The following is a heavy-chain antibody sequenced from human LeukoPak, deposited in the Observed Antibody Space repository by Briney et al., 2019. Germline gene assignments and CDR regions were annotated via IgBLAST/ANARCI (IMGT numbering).Heavy chain of an antibody. CDR2: ISGSGGST. J-gene: IGHJ4*02. V-gene: IGHV3-23*01. D-gene: IGHD2-2*02. Sequence: LSLTCTVSGGSISSGSYYWSWVRQAPGKGLEWVSAISGSGGSTYYADSVKGRFTISRDNSKNTLYLQMNSLRAEDTAVYYCAKDYEGYCSSTSCYIFDYWGQGTLVTVSS. CDR1: GGSISSGSYY. CDR3: AKDYEGYCSSTSCYIFDY.